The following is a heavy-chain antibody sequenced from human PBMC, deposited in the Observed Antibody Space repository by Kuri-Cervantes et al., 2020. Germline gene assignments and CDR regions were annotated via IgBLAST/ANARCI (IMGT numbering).Heavy chain of an antibody. Sequence: ETLSLTCAASGFTFSSYSMNWVRQAPGKGLEWVSSISSSSSYIYYADSVKGRLTISRDNAKNSLYLQMNSLRAEDTAVYYCARSIVTYYDFWSGYSRGSRGLDYWGQGTLVTVSS. J-gene: IGHJ4*02. CDR3: ARSIVTYYDFWSGYSRGSRGLDY. CDR1: GFTFSSYS. CDR2: ISSSSSYI. V-gene: IGHV3-21*01. D-gene: IGHD3-3*01.